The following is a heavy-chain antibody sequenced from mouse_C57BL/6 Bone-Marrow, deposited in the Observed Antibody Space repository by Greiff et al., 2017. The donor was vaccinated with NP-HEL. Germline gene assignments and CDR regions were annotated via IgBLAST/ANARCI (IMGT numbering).Heavy chain of an antibody. CDR2: ISSGSSTI. CDR3: ARDDYDDGWYFDV. CDR1: GFTFSDYG. D-gene: IGHD2-4*01. V-gene: IGHV5-17*01. Sequence: DVMLVESGGGLVKPGGSLKLSCAASGFTFSDYGMHWVRQAPEKGLEWVAYISSGSSTIYYADTVKGRFTISRDNAKNTLFLQMTSLRSEDTAMYYCARDDYDDGWYFDVWGTGTTVTVSS. J-gene: IGHJ1*03.